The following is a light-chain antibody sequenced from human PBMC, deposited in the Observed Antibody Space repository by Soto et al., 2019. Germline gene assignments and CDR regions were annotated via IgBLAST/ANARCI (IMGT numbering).Light chain of an antibody. V-gene: IGLV2-8*01. J-gene: IGLJ1*01. CDR2: EVS. CDR3: SSYAGSNNFV. Sequence: QSVLTQPPSASGSPGQSVTISCTGTSSDVGGYNYVSWYQQHPGKAPKLMIYEVSERPSGVPDRFSGSKSSNTASLTVSGLQAEDEGDYYCSSYAGSNNFVSRTGTKVTVL. CDR1: SSDVGGYNY.